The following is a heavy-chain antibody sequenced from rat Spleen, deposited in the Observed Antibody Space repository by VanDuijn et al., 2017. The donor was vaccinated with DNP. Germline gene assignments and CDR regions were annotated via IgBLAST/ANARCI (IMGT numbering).Heavy chain of an antibody. V-gene: IGHV9-4*01. D-gene: IGHD1-11*01. CDR1: GYIFTDFA. Sequence: IQLVQSGPELKKPGESVKISCKASGYIFTDFAMHWVKQTPGKGLKWMGWINAYTGKPTYADDFKGRFVFSLEASASTANLQISNLKNEDTATYFCARAFNNEGYSFTMDVWGQGILVTVSS. J-gene: IGHJ4*01. CDR3: ARAFNNEGYSFTMDV. CDR2: INAYTGKP.